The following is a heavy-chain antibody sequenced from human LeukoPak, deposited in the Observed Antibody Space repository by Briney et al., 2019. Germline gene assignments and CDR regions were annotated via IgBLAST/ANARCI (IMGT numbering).Heavy chain of an antibody. CDR2: IIPIFGTA. Sequence: SVKVSRKASRGTFLSYAISWVRQAPGHGLEGMGRIIPIFGTANYAQKFQGRVTITTDESTSTAYMELSSLRSEDTAVYYCARDDYYDSSGWIAFYIWGQGTMVTVS. J-gene: IGHJ3*02. V-gene: IGHV1-69*05. CDR1: RGTFLSYA. CDR3: ARDDYYDSSGWIAFYI. D-gene: IGHD3-22*01.